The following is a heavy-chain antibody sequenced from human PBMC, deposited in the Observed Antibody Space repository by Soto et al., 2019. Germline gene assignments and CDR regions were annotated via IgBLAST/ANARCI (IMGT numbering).Heavy chain of an antibody. CDR2: ISYDGSNK. D-gene: IGHD3-22*01. Sequence: GGSLRLSCAASGFTFSSYGMHWVRQAPGKGLEWVAVISYDGSNKYYAASLKGRFPISSDNSPNSLYLPMNNLGAEDTDVSYCAKVLAYYYDSRGYLEHFDYWGQGTLITVPS. J-gene: IGHJ4*02. CDR1: GFTFSSYG. V-gene: IGHV3-30*18. CDR3: AKVLAYYYDSRGYLEHFDY.